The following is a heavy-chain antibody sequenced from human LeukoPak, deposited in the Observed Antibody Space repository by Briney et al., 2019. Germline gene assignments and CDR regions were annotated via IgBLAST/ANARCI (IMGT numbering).Heavy chain of an antibody. J-gene: IGHJ5*02. V-gene: IGHV1-69*04. D-gene: IGHD6-13*01. CDR1: GGTFSSYA. CDR2: IIPILGIA. Sequence: ASVKVSCKASGGTFSSYAISWVRQAPGQGLEWMGRIIPILGIANYAQKFQGRVTITADKSTSTAYMELSSLRSEDTAVYYCAREMSSSWYWFDPWDQGTLVTVSS. CDR3: AREMSSSWYWFDP.